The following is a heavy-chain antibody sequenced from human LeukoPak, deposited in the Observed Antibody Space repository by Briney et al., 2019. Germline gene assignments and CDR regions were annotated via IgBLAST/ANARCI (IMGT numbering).Heavy chain of an antibody. V-gene: IGHV4-59*08. CDR2: IYYSGST. D-gene: IGHD6-13*01. J-gene: IGHJ4*02. CDR3: ARLTAAAFDY. Sequence: SETLSLTCTVSGGSISSYYWSWIRQPPGKGLEWIGYIYYSGSTNYNPSLKSRVTISVDTSKNQFSLKLSSVTAADTAVYYCARLTAAAFDYWGQGTLVTVSS. CDR1: GGSISSYY.